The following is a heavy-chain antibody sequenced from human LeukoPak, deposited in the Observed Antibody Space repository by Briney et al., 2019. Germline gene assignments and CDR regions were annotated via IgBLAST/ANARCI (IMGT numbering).Heavy chain of an antibody. CDR3: ARGGVVVLGVMDI. D-gene: IGHD2-15*01. CDR2: IRTYNDNT. J-gene: IGHJ3*02. CDR1: GYTFTKYG. V-gene: IGHV1-18*01. Sequence: ASVKVSCKASGYTFTKYGIIWVRQAPGQGLEWMGWIRTYNDNTNYAQKFQGRVTMTRDTSINTAYMELRRLRSDDTAVYYCARGGVVVLGVMDIWGQGTVVTVSS.